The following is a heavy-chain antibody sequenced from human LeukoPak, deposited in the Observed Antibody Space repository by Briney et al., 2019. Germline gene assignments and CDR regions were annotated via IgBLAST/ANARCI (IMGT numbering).Heavy chain of an antibody. D-gene: IGHD3-22*01. Sequence: SETLSLTCAVYGGSFSGYYWSWIRQPPGKGLEWIGEINHSGSTNYNPSLKSRVTISVDTSKYQFSLKLSSVTAADTAVYYCARGPRRYDSSGYYSYWGQGTLVTVSS. V-gene: IGHV4-34*01. J-gene: IGHJ4*02. CDR2: INHSGST. CDR3: ARGPRRYDSSGYYSY. CDR1: GGSFSGYY.